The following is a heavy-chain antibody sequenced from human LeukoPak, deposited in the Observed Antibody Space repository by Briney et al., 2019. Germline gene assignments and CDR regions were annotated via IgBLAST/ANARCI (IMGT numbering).Heavy chain of an antibody. CDR3: ARARDGPYYYYGMDV. V-gene: IGHV4-59*01. Sequence: SETLSLTCTVSGGSISSYYWSWIRQPPGKGREGFGYIYYSGSTNYNPSLKSRVTISVDTSKNQFSLKLSSVTAADTAIYYCARARDGPYYYYGMDVWGKGTTVTVSS. CDR2: IYYSGST. J-gene: IGHJ6*04. CDR1: GGSISSYY. D-gene: IGHD5-24*01.